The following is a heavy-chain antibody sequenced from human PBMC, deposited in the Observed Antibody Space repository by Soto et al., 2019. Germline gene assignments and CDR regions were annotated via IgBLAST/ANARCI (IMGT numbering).Heavy chain of an antibody. CDR1: GYTFTSYG. CDR2: ISAYNGNT. V-gene: IGHV1-18*01. CDR3: ARDGRGYSNCGGDCYSDDAFDI. Sequence: QVQLVQSGAEVKKPGASVKVSCKASGYTFTSYGISWVRQAPGQGLEWMGWISAYNGNTNYAQKLQGRVTMTTDTTTRTAYMELRSLRSDDTAVYYCARDGRGYSNCGGDCYSDDAFDIWGQGTMVTVSS. D-gene: IGHD2-21*02. J-gene: IGHJ3*02.